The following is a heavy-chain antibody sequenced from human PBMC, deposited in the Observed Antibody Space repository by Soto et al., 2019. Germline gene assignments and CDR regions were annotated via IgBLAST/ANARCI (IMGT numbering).Heavy chain of an antibody. Sequence: SETLSLTCTVSGGAISGYYWTWIRQPAGKGLEWIGRIYSSGGTKYNPSLKSRVDMSLDMSKNQFSLRLSSVTAADTAVYYCARGQRFSDSFDPWGQGTLVTVSS. J-gene: IGHJ5*02. V-gene: IGHV4-4*07. D-gene: IGHD3-3*01. CDR1: GGAISGYY. CDR3: ARGQRFSDSFDP. CDR2: IYSSGGT.